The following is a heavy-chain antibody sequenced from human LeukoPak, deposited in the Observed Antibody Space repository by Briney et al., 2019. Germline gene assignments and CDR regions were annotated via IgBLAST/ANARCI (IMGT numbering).Heavy chain of an antibody. Sequence: GGSLRLSCAASGFTFSNYWMTWVRQAPGKGLEWVANIKQDGSERYYVDSVKGRFTVSRDNAGDSLYLQMNSLRAEDTAVFFCARDFEGRKGIAGTGSDYWGRGTLVTVSS. CDR2: IKQDGSER. CDR3: ARDFEGRKGIAGTGSDY. V-gene: IGHV3-7*01. J-gene: IGHJ4*02. D-gene: IGHD6-13*01. CDR1: GFTFSNYW.